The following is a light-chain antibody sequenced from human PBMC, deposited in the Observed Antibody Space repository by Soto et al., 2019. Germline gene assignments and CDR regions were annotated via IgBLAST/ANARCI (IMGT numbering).Light chain of an antibody. Sequence: QPVLTQPPSASGTPGQKVIISCSGSSSNIGSKTVNWYQQLPGTAPKLLIFFNDQRPSRVPDRFSGSKSGTSASLAISGLQSDDEADYYCAAWDASLNGYVFGTGTKVTVL. J-gene: IGLJ1*01. V-gene: IGLV1-44*01. CDR2: FND. CDR3: AAWDASLNGYV. CDR1: SSNIGSKT.